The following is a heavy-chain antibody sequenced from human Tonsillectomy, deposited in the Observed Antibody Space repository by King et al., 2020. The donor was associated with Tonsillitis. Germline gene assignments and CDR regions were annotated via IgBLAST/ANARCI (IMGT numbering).Heavy chain of an antibody. J-gene: IGHJ4*02. V-gene: IGHV3-23*04. Sequence: VQLVESGGGLVQPGGSLRLSCAASGFPFSSYAMSWVRQAPGKGLEWVSGISGSCGTISYADSVKGRFTISRDSSKNTLYLQMDSLRAEDTAVYYCAKATALIWFAELVAFDYWGQGTLVTVSS. CDR1: GFPFSSYA. CDR3: AKATALIWFAELVAFDY. CDR2: ISGSCGTI. D-gene: IGHD3-10*01.